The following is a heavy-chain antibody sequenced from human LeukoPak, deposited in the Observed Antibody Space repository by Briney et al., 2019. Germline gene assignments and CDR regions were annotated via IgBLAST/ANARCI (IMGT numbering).Heavy chain of an antibody. CDR1: GDSVSSNSAA. CDR3: ARGHNYYFAMDV. CDR2: TFYMSKWYN. Sequence: SQTLSLTCAISGDSVSSNSAAWNWIRQSPSRGLEWLGRTFYMSKWYNDYAVSVKSRITINPDTSKNQFSLQLNSVTPNDTAMYYCARGHNYYFAMDVWGQGTTVTVSS. V-gene: IGHV6-1*01. J-gene: IGHJ6*02.